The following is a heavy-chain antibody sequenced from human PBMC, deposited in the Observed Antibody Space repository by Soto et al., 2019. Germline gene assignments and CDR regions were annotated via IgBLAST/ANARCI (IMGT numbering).Heavy chain of an antibody. D-gene: IGHD3-10*01. J-gene: IGHJ4*02. CDR2: IIPILGIA. CDR1: GGTFSSYT. Sequence: VQLVQSGAEVKKPGSSVKVSCKASGGTFSSYTISWVRQAPGQGLEWMGRIIPILGIANYAQKFQGRVTITADKSTSTAYMELSSLRSEDTAVYYCARGSLAGSGSAARYYFDYWGQGTLVTVSS. V-gene: IGHV1-69*02. CDR3: ARGSLAGSGSAARYYFDY.